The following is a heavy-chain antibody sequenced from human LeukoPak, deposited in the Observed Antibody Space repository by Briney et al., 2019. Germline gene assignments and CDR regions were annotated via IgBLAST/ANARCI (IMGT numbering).Heavy chain of an antibody. CDR1: GFTFGGYW. V-gene: IGHV3-74*01. D-gene: IGHD2-2*01. J-gene: IGHJ4*02. CDR3: ARSCSSASCSLDY. Sequence: GGSLRLSCAASGFTFGGYWMHWVRQVPGKGLLWVSRFNTDGSGTTYADSVKGRFTISRDNAKNTLYLQMNSLRAEDTAIYYCARSCSSASCSLDYWGQGTLVTVSS. CDR2: FNTDGSGT.